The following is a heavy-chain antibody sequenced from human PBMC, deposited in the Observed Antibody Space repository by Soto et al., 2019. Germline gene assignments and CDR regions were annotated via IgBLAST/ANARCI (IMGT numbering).Heavy chain of an antibody. Sequence: ASVKVSCKASGYTFTSYDINWVRQATGQGLEWMGWMNPNSGNTGYAQKFQGRVTMTRNTSISTAYMELSSLRSEDPAVYYCARGTKRITIFGVVNAAFDIWGQGTMFTVS. CDR1: GYTFTSYD. J-gene: IGHJ3*02. CDR3: ARGTKRITIFGVVNAAFDI. D-gene: IGHD3-3*01. CDR2: MNPNSGNT. V-gene: IGHV1-8*01.